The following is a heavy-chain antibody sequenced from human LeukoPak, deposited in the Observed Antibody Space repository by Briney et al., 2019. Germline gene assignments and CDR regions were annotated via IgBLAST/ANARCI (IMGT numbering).Heavy chain of an antibody. D-gene: IGHD3-16*01. CDR1: GYIFTGYY. J-gene: IGHJ6*03. V-gene: IGHV1-2*02. CDR3: ARGLYDYVWGSYGDYYYYYMDV. Sequence: ASVKVSCKASGYIFTGYYMHWVRQAPGQGLEWMGWINPNSGDTNYAQKFQGRVTMTRDTSISTAYMELSRLRSDDTAVYYCARGLYDYVWGSYGDYYYYYMDVWGKGTTVTISS. CDR2: INPNSGDT.